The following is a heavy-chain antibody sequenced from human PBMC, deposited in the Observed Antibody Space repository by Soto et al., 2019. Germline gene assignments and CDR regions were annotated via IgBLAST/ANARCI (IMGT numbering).Heavy chain of an antibody. D-gene: IGHD5-18*01. V-gene: IGHV3-21*01. J-gene: IGHJ6*02. CDR2: ISSSSSYI. CDR3: ARDLDSGYSYGDYYYYGMDV. CDR1: GFTFSSYS. Sequence: EVQLVESGGGLVKPGGSLRLSCAASGFTFSSYSMNWVRQAPGKGLEWVSSISSSSSYIYYADSVKGRFTISRDNAKNSLYLQMNSLRAEDTAVYYCARDLDSGYSYGDYYYYGMDVWCQGTTVTVSS.